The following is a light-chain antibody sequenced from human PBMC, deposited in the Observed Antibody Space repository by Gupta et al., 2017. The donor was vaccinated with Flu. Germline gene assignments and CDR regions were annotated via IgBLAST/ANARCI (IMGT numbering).Light chain of an antibody. CDR1: QDIRKY. V-gene: IGKV1-33*01. CDR2: DAS. CDR3: QQYENLST. J-gene: IGKJ1*01. Sequence: SPSSLAASVGDRVTITCRASQDIRKYLNWYQQKSGQAPKLLIYDASDLEKGVPSRFSGRGSGTDFSFTINSLQTEDVAIYYCQQYENLSTFGQGTKVEIK.